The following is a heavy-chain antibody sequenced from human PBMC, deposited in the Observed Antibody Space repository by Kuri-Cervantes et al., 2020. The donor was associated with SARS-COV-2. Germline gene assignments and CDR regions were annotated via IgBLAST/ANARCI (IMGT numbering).Heavy chain of an antibody. Sequence: GGSLRLSCAASGFTFSSYAMSWVRQAPGKGLEWVSAISGSGGSTYYADSVKGRFTISRDNSKNTLYLQMNSLRAEDTAVYYCAKGSVWCGYSPHGFDYWGQGTLVTVSS. D-gene: IGHD3-3*01. CDR1: GFTFSSYA. J-gene: IGHJ4*02. V-gene: IGHV3-23*01. CDR2: ISGSGGST. CDR3: AKGSVWCGYSPHGFDY.